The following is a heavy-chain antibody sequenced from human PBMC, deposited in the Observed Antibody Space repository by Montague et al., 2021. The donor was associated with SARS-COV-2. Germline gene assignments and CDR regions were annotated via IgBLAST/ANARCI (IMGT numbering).Heavy chain of an antibody. CDR3: ARGHIFGPGARGFEH. CDR1: GDSIDNNRYY. J-gene: IGHJ4*02. CDR2: VYRNGKT. V-gene: IGHV4-61*02. Sequence: TLSLTRSVSGDSIDNNRYYWSWIRQPAGQGLEWIGRVYRNGKTNYNPSLKSRVTISIDTSKRYFSLRLNFLAATDTAVYYCARGHIFGPGARGFEHWGQGTLVTVAS. D-gene: IGHD1-26*01.